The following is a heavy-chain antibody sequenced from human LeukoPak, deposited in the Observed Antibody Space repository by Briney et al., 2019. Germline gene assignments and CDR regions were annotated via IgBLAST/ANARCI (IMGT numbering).Heavy chain of an antibody. CDR3: ARAQTDSSGYSY. D-gene: IGHD3-22*01. V-gene: IGHV1-69*13. CDR1: GGTFSSYA. Sequence: SVTVSCKASGGTFSSYAISWVRQAPGQGLEWMGGIIPIFGTANYAQKFQGRVTITADESTSTAYMGLSSLRSEDTAVYYCARAQTDSSGYSYWGQGTLVTVSS. J-gene: IGHJ4*02. CDR2: IIPIFGTA.